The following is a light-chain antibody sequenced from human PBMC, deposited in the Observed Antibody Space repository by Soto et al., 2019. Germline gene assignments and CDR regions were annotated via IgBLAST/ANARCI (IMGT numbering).Light chain of an antibody. CDR1: QTIGAN. J-gene: IGKJ2*01. Sequence: DVQKTQSPSSLSASVGYRVTITCRASQTIGANLNWYRQKPGKAPTLLIYDATTLQSGVPSRFSGLGSGTDFTLTITSLQPEDSATXFCQQSYTTVYTFGLGTKVDIK. CDR2: DAT. CDR3: QQSYTTVYT. V-gene: IGKV1-39*01.